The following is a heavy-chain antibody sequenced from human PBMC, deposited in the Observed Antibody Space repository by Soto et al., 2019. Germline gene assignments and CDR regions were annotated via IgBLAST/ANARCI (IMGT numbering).Heavy chain of an antibody. CDR1: GFTSDDYT. CDR3: AKEAAAGIDY. J-gene: IGHJ4*02. Sequence: PGGSLRLSCAASGFTSDDYTMHWVRQAPGKGLEWVSLISWDGGSTYYADSVKGRFTVSRDNSKNSLYLQMNSLRTEDTALYYCAKEAAAGIDYWGQGTLVTVSS. V-gene: IGHV3-43*01. D-gene: IGHD6-13*01. CDR2: ISWDGGST.